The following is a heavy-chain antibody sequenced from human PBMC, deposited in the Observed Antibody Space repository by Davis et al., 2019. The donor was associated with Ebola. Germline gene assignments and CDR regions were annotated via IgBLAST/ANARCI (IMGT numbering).Heavy chain of an antibody. J-gene: IGHJ4*02. D-gene: IGHD1-1*01. CDR3: ARAQFPTTSDH. V-gene: IGHV1-18*04. CDR1: GYTFTNYG. Sequence: AASVKVSCKTSGYTFTNYGITWVRQAPAQALEWLGWINPHNGNTNYAQNVQGRVTMTTDTSTSTAYMEVGSLRSDDTAVYYCARAQFPTTSDHWGQGTLVTVSS. CDR2: INPHNGNT.